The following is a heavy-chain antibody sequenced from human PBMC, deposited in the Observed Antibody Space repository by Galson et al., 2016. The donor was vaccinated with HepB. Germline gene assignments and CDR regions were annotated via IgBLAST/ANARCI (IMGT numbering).Heavy chain of an antibody. J-gene: IGHJ5*02. CDR1: GFTVSNNY. D-gene: IGHD1-7*01. Sequence: SLRLSCAASGFTVSNNYMTWVRQAPGKGLEWVSTIYSGGSTFYTDSVQGRFTIYRHNSKNTLYLQMDTLRPEDTAVYYCARDPGISGTTWGQGILLTVSS. V-gene: IGHV3-53*04. CDR3: ARDPGISGTT. CDR2: IYSGGST.